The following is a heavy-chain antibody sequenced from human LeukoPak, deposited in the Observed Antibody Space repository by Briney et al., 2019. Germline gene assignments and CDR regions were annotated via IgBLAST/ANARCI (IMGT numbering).Heavy chain of an antibody. CDR3: ASIARMYSSSWLIRNGGYYFDY. CDR1: GGSISSYY. V-gene: IGHV4-59*01. Sequence: SETLSLTCTVSGGSISSYYWSWTRQPPGKGLEWIGYIYYSGSTNYNPSLKSRVTISVDTSKNQFSLKLSSVTAADTAVYYCASIARMYSSSWLIRNGGYYFDYWGQGTLVTVSS. J-gene: IGHJ4*02. D-gene: IGHD6-13*01. CDR2: IYYSGST.